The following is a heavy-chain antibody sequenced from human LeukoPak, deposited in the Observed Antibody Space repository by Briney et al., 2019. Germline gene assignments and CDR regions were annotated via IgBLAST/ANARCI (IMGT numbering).Heavy chain of an antibody. J-gene: IGHJ4*02. Sequence: SETLSLTCADHGGSLSGSYWSWIRQPPGKGREWIGEINHSGSTNNNPSTKSRVTISVDTSKKQFSLKLSSVTAADTAVYYCAGEDYGDRDYWGQGTLVTVSS. CDR1: GGSLSGSY. D-gene: IGHD4/OR15-4a*01. CDR2: INHSGST. V-gene: IGHV4-34*01. CDR3: AGEDYGDRDY.